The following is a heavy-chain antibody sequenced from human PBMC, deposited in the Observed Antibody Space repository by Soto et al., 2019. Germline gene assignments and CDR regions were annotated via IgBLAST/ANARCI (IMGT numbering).Heavy chain of an antibody. V-gene: IGHV3-48*04. CDR2: ISSSSSTI. D-gene: IGHD2-15*01. CDR1: GFTFSSYS. Sequence: GGSLRLSCAASGFTFSSYSMNWVRQAPGKGLEWVSYISSSSSTIYYADSVKGRFTISRDNAKNSLYLQMNSLRAEDTAVYYCAITMVAAIRAEYFQHWGQGTLVTVSS. CDR3: AITMVAAIRAEYFQH. J-gene: IGHJ1*01.